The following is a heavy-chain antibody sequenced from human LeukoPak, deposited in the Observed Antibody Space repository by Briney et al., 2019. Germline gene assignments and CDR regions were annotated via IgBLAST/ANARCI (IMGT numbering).Heavy chain of an antibody. Sequence: PGGSLRLSCTASGLTFSSYWMHWVRQAPGKGLDWVSSISPTSAYIYYQDSVKGRFTISRDDAKNSLYLEMDSLRAEDTAVYYCARTIYYYESTSYFSDAFDVWGQGTMVTVSS. D-gene: IGHD3-22*01. J-gene: IGHJ3*01. V-gene: IGHV3-21*01. CDR2: ISPTSAYI. CDR1: GLTFSSYW. CDR3: ARTIYYYESTSYFSDAFDV.